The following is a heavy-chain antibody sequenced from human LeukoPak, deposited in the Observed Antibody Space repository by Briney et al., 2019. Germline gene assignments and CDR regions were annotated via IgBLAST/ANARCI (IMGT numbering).Heavy chain of an antibody. CDR2: IIPIFGTA. J-gene: IGHJ5*02. Sequence: ASVKVSCKASGGTFSSYAISWVRQAPGQGLEWMGGIIPIFGTANYAQKFQGRVTLTADRSTSTAYMELSSLRSEDTDVYYCAREVGWFDPWGQGTLVTVSS. CDR1: GGTFSSYA. V-gene: IGHV1-69*06. CDR3: AREVGWFDP.